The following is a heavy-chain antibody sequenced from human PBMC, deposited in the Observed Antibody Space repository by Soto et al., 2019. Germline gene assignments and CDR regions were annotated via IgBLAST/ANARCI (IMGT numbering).Heavy chain of an antibody. J-gene: IGHJ6*02. CDR1: GFPISSPYS. Sequence: SETLSLTCLVSGFPISSPYSWGWIRQPPGKWLEWIGSISHTGTTSYSPSLTSRVSISVDTSKNQVSLKLTSVTAADTAVYFCARVTMVIRDSDHFGVDVWGHGTTVTVSS. CDR2: ISHTGTT. V-gene: IGHV4-38-2*02. CDR3: ARVTMVIRDSDHFGVDV. D-gene: IGHD4-17*01.